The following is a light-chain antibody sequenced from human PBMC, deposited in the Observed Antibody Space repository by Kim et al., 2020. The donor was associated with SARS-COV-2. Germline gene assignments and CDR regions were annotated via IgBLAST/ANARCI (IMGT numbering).Light chain of an antibody. Sequence: EIVLTQSPGTLSLSPGERATLSCRASQSVCSNYLAWYQQKPGQAPRLLIYGASSRATGIPDRFSGSESGTDFTLTISRLEPEDFAVYYCQQYGSSWTFGQGTKVDIK. CDR1: QSVCSNY. CDR2: GAS. CDR3: QQYGSSWT. V-gene: IGKV3-20*01. J-gene: IGKJ1*01.